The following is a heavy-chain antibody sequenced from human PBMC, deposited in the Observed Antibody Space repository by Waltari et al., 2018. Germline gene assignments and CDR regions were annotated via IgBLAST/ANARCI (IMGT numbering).Heavy chain of an antibody. CDR2: IYYSGST. V-gene: IGHV4-39*01. Sequence: QLQLQESGPGLVKPSETLTLTCTVSAGSISSSSPYWGWIRQSPGKGLEWIGSIYYSGSTYYNPTLKSRVTISGDTSKNQFSLKLSSVTAADTAVYYCARHWKKSGYRFDPWGQGTLVTVSS. J-gene: IGHJ5*02. D-gene: IGHD5-12*01. CDR3: ARHWKKSGYRFDP. CDR1: AGSISSSSPY.